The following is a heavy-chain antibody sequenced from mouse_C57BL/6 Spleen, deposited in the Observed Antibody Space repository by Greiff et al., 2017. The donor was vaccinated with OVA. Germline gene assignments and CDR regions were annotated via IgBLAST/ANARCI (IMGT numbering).Heavy chain of an antibody. CDR1: GFTFSDYY. Sequence: EVKLVESEGGLVQPGSSMKLSCTASGFTFSDYYMAWVRQVPEKGLEWVANINYDGSSTYYLDSLKSRFIISRDNAKNILYLQMSSLKSEDTATYYCARYGNYLDYWGQGTTLTVSS. D-gene: IGHD2-1*01. V-gene: IGHV5-16*01. J-gene: IGHJ2*01. CDR2: INYDGSST. CDR3: ARYGNYLDY.